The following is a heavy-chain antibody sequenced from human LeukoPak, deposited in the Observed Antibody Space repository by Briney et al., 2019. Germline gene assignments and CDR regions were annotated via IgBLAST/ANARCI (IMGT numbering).Heavy chain of an antibody. CDR1: GFTVGSYW. D-gene: IGHD2-8*02. Sequence: GGSLRLSLAASGFTVGSYWMHWVRQAPRKGLVWVSRIDRDGSTTRYAASVKGRFTISRDNAKNTLYLEMKSLRDEDTAVYYCATAGGAGTPLDHWGQGTLVTVSS. CDR2: IDRDGSTT. V-gene: IGHV3-74*01. J-gene: IGHJ4*02. CDR3: ATAGGAGTPLDH.